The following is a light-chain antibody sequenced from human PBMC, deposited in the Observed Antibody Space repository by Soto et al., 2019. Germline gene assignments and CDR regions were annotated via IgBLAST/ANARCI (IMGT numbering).Light chain of an antibody. CDR2: AAS. J-gene: IGKJ2*01. V-gene: IGKV1-17*01. CDR3: LQHHSDPYT. CDR1: QGIRYD. Sequence: DIQMTQSPSSLSASIGDRVTITCRASQGIRYDLGWYQQKPGKAPKRLIYAASSLQSGVPSRFSGSGSGTEFTLTISSLQTEDFATYYCLQHHSDPYTFRQGTKLDIK.